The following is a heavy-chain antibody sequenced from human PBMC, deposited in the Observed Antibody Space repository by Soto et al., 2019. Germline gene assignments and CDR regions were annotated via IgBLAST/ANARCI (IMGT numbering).Heavy chain of an antibody. V-gene: IGHV1-2*04. J-gene: IGHJ6*02. CDR2: INPNSGGT. D-gene: IGHD2-15*01. CDR1: GYTFTGYY. Sequence: ASVKVSCKASGYTFTGYYMHWARQAPGQGLEWMGWINPNSGGTNYAQKFQGWVTMTRDTSISTAYMELSRLRSDDTAVYYCARANLGYCSGGSCYGFDYYYGMDVWGQGTTVTVSS. CDR3: ARANLGYCSGGSCYGFDYYYGMDV.